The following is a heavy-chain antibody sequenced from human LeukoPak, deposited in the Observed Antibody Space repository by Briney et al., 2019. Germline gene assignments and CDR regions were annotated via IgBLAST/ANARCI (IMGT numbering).Heavy chain of an antibody. CDR3: ARDGGSSWYRYFQH. V-gene: IGHV4-59*12. J-gene: IGHJ1*01. CDR2: IYYSGST. CDR1: GGSISSYY. Sequence: SETLSLTCTVSGGSISSYYWSWIRQPPGKGLEWIGYIYYSGSTNYNPSLKSRVTISVDKSKDQFSLKLSSVTAADTAVYYCARDGGSSWYRYFQHWGQGTLVTVSS. D-gene: IGHD6-13*01.